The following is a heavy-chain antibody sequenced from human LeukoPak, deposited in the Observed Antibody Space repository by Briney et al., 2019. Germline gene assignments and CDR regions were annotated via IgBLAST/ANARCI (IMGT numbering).Heavy chain of an antibody. CDR3: TRDYVFDY. V-gene: IGHV3-30*02. CDR2: IRYDGSNK. CDR1: GFTFSSYG. J-gene: IGHJ4*02. Sequence: GGSLRLSCAASGFTFSSYGMHWVRQAPGKGLEWVAFIRYDGSNKYYADSVKGRFTISRDNSKNTLYLQMNSLRAEHTAVYYCTRDYVFDYWGQGNLVTDSS. D-gene: IGHD4-17*01.